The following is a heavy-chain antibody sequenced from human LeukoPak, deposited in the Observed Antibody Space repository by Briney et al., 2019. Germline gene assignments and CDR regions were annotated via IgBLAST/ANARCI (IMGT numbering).Heavy chain of an antibody. CDR3: AKESKYYP. CDR2: ISDSGGRT. CDR1: GFPFSSYA. D-gene: IGHD2/OR15-2a*01. J-gene: IGHJ5*02. Sequence: PGGSLRLSCAASGFPFSSYAITWVRQAPGKGLEWVSAISDSGGRTYYADSVKGRFTISRDNSKNSLYLQMNSLRAEDTAVYYCAKESKYYPWGQGTLVTVSS. V-gene: IGHV3-23*01.